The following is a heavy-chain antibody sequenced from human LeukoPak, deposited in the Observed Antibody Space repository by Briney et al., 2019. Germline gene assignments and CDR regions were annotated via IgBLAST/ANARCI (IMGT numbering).Heavy chain of an antibody. V-gene: IGHV1-69*13. CDR1: GGTFSSYA. CDR3: ARAGRITIFGVAPSYGMDV. CDR2: IIPIFGTA. Sequence: GASVKVSCKASGGTFSSYAISWGRQAPGQGLEWMGGIIPIFGTANYAQKFQGRVTITADESTSTAYMELSSLRSEDTAVYYCARAGRITIFGVAPSYGMDVWGQGTTVTVSS. J-gene: IGHJ6*02. D-gene: IGHD3-3*01.